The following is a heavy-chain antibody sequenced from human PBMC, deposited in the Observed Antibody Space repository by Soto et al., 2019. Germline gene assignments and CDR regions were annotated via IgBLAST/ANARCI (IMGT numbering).Heavy chain of an antibody. CDR1: GDSISSGYH. Sequence: PSETLSLTCTVSGDSISSGYHWAWIRQPPGMRLEWVASIFHTGTTYYNPSLTSRVTISVDTSKNQFSLKLSSVTAADSAVYYCARDPTGELRNYGMDVWGQGTTVTVSS. J-gene: IGHJ6*02. D-gene: IGHD1-26*01. CDR2: IFHTGTT. V-gene: IGHV4-38-2*02. CDR3: ARDPTGELRNYGMDV.